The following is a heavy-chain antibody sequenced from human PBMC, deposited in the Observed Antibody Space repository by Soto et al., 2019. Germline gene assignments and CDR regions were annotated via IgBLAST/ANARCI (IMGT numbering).Heavy chain of an antibody. V-gene: IGHV4-59*01. D-gene: IGHD3-10*01. CDR3: ARTYGRNFDY. Sequence: SETLSLTCTVSGGSISNYYWTWIRQPPGKGLEWIGYIYYSGSTNYNPSLKSRVTISVDTSKNQFSLKLSSVTAADTALYYCARTYGRNFDYWGQGTLVTVS. J-gene: IGHJ4*02. CDR2: IYYSGST. CDR1: GGSISNYY.